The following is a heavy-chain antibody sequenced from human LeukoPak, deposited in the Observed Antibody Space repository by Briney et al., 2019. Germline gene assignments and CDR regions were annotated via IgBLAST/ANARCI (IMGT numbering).Heavy chain of an antibody. Sequence: PSETLSLTCTVSGGSISSSGYYWSWIRQPPGKGLEWIGYIYYSGSTNYNPSLKSRVTISVDTSKNQFSLKLSSVTAADTAVYYCARVRVEIYAFDIWGQGTMVTVSS. V-gene: IGHV4-61*08. CDR2: IYYSGST. CDR1: GGSISSSGYY. D-gene: IGHD5-24*01. J-gene: IGHJ3*02. CDR3: ARVRVEIYAFDI.